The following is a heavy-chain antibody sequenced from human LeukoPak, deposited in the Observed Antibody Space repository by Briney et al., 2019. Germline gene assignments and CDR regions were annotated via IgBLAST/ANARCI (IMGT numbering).Heavy chain of an antibody. CDR2: IYSGGTT. CDR3: AKQGDSSGPRAFDI. Sequence: GGSLRLSCAASGFTVSDNYMSWVRQAPGKGLEWVSVIYSGGTTYYADSVKGRFTISRDESKNTLYLQMNSLRAEDTAVYYCAKQGDSSGPRAFDIWGQGTMVTVSS. CDR1: GFTVSDNY. J-gene: IGHJ3*02. V-gene: IGHV3-66*02. D-gene: IGHD3-22*01.